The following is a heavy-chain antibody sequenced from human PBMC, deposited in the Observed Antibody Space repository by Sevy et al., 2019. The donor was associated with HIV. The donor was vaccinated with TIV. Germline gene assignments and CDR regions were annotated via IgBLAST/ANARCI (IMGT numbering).Heavy chain of an antibody. CDR3: ATIRVGILRSSTVITYYFDY. D-gene: IGHD4-17*01. V-gene: IGHV3-15*01. J-gene: IGHJ4*02. CDR2: IKSKTDDGAT. Sequence: GGSLRLSCAASGFTFSNAWMSWVRQAPGKGLEWVGRIKSKTDDGATDYAAPVKGRFTISTDDSKNTLYLQMNSLKTEDTAVYYSATIRVGILRSSTVITYYFDYWGQGTLVTVSS. CDR1: GFTFSNAW.